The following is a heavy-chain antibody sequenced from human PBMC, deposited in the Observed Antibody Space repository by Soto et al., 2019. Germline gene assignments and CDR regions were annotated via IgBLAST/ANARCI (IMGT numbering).Heavy chain of an antibody. CDR1: GFTFSSYN. V-gene: IGHV3-21*01. J-gene: IGHJ5*02. CDR2: ISRSSSYT. D-gene: IGHD3-10*01. CDR3: VRDDKVQDSGS. Sequence: GGSLRLSCAASGFTFSSYNMNWVRQAPGKGLEWVSCISRSSSYTYYADSVKGRFTISRDNAKNSLYLQMNSLRADDTAVYYCVRDDKVQDSGSWGPGALVTVSS.